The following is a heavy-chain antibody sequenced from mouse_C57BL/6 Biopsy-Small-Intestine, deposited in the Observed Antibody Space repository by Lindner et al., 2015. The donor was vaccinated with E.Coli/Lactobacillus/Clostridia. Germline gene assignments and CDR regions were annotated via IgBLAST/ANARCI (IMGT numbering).Heavy chain of an antibody. D-gene: IGHD1-1*01. CDR2: IYPRSGNT. J-gene: IGHJ1*03. V-gene: IGHV1-81*01. Sequence: VQLQESGAELARPGASVKLSCKASGYTFTTYGITWVKQRTGQGLEWIGEIYPRSGNTYYNEKFKSKATLTADKSSSTAYMELRSLTSEDPAVYFCARGNYYGSSYEYFDVWGTGTTVTVSS. CDR3: ARGNYYGSSYEYFDV. CDR1: GYTFTTYG.